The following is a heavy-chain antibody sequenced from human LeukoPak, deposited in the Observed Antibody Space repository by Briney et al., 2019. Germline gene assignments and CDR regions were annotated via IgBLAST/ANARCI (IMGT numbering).Heavy chain of an antibody. J-gene: IGHJ4*02. CDR1: GFTFSSYG. Sequence: GGSLRLSCAASGFTFSSYGMHWVRQAPGKGLEWVAFIRYDGSNKYYADSVKGRFTISRDNSKNTLYLQMNSLRAEDTAVYYCAKDRVSRHDYGDYGPLEFDYWGQGTLVTVSS. V-gene: IGHV3-30*02. D-gene: IGHD4-17*01. CDR2: IRYDGSNK. CDR3: AKDRVSRHDYGDYGPLEFDY.